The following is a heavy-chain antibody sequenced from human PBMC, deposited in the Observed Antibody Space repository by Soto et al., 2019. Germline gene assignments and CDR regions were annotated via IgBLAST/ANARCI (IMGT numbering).Heavy chain of an antibody. CDR3: ARVIVVVPAGKSGMDV. Sequence: AASVKVSCKASGYTFTSYGISWVRQAPGQGLEWMGWISAYNGNTNYAQKLQGRVTMTTDTSTSTAYMELRSLRSDDTAVYYCARVIVVVPAGKSGMDVWGQGTTVTVSS. J-gene: IGHJ6*02. CDR1: GYTFTSYG. V-gene: IGHV1-18*04. D-gene: IGHD2-2*01. CDR2: ISAYNGNT.